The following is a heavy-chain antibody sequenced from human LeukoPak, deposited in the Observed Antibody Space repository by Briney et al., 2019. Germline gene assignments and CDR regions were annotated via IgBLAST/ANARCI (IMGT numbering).Heavy chain of an antibody. D-gene: IGHD2-2*01. CDR2: IYHSGST. V-gene: IGHV4-4*02. J-gene: IGHJ4*02. Sequence: SGTLSLTCAVSGGPISSSNWWSWVRQPPGKGLEWIGEIYHSGSTNYNPSLKSQVTISVDKSKNQFSLKLSSVTAADTAVYYCARIVVVPAAYQFFDYWGQGTLVIVSS. CDR3: ARIVVVPAAYQFFDY. CDR1: GGPISSSNW.